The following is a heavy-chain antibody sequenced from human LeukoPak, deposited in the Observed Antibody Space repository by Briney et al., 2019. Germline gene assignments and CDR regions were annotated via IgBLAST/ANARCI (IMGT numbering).Heavy chain of an antibody. CDR2: INPNTGDT. CDR3: ARSDPPGYYYYYYMNV. D-gene: IGHD2-21*02. Sequence: GASVKVSCKASGDTFSDYYMHWVRQAPGQGLEWMGCINPNTGDTNYAQKFQGRVTVTRDTSISTAYMELSRLITDDTAVYYCARSDPPGYYYYYYMNVWGKGTTVTVSS. J-gene: IGHJ6*03. V-gene: IGHV1-2*02. CDR1: GDTFSDYY.